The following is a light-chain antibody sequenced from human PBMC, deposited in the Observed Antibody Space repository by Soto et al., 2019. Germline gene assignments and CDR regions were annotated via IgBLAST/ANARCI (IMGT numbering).Light chain of an antibody. J-gene: IGLJ7*01. CDR1: SSNIGSNS. CDR3: AAWDDSLNGAV. V-gene: IGLV1-44*01. CDR2: SNN. Sequence: QSVLTQPPSASGTPGQRVTISCSGSSSNIGSNSVNWFQQLPGTAPKLLIHSNNQRPSGVPDRISGSKSGTSASLAISGLQSEDEADYYCAAWDDSLNGAVFGGGTQLTVL.